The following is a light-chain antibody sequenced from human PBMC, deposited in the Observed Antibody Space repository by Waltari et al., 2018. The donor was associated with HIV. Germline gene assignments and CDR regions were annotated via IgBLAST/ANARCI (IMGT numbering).Light chain of an antibody. CDR1: SSDVGYYNR. V-gene: IGLV2-11*01. Sequence: QSALTHPRSVSGSLGLSVSISFTGTSSDVGYYNRVSWYQPHPGKAPKFIIYDVRERPSGVADRFSASKSANTASLTISRLQADDEAEYYCCSYAGTYKVFGTGTQVTVL. CDR3: CSYAGTYKV. CDR2: DVR. J-gene: IGLJ1*01.